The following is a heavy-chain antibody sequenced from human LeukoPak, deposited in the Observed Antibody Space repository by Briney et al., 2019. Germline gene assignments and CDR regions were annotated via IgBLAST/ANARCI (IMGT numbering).Heavy chain of an antibody. Sequence: SETLSLTCTVSGYSISSGYYWGWIRQPPGKGLEWIGSIYHSGKTYYNPSLKSPVTISVYTSKTKFSLKLSTVTATETSLYYIGREGDISSVGWFDPWGQGTLVTVSS. CDR1: GYSISSGYY. J-gene: IGHJ5*02. V-gene: IGHV4-38-2*02. CDR2: IYHSGKT. CDR3: GREGDISSVGWFDP. D-gene: IGHD6-13*01.